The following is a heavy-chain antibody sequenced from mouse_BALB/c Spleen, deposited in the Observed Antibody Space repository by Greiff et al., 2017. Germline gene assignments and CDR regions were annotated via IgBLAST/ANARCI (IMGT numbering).Heavy chain of an antibody. Sequence: QVHVKQSGAELVRPGVSVKISCKGSGYTFTDYAMHWVKQSHAKSLEWIGVISTYYGDASYNQKFKGKATMTVDKSSSTAYMELARLTSEDSAIYYCARSQYGKGAMDYWGQGTSVTVSS. J-gene: IGHJ4*01. CDR2: ISTYYGDA. CDR1: GYTFTDYA. CDR3: ARSQYGKGAMDY. D-gene: IGHD2-10*02. V-gene: IGHV1S137*01.